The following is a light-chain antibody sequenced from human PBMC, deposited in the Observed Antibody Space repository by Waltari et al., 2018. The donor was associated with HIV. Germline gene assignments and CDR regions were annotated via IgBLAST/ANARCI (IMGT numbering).Light chain of an antibody. CDR2: DVS. V-gene: IGLV2-14*01. Sequence: QSALTQPASVSGSPGQSITISCTGTSSDVGGYIYVSWYQQHPGKAPKLMIYDVSNRPSGVSNRFSGSKSGNTASLTISGLKAEDEADYYCSSYTSSSTPWVFGGGTKLTVL. J-gene: IGLJ3*02. CDR1: SSDVGGYIY. CDR3: SSYTSSSTPWV.